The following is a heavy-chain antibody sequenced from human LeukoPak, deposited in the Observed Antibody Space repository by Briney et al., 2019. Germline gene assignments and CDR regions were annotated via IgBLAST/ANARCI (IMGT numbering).Heavy chain of an antibody. CDR3: ARAYYDILTGYPSYYGMDV. V-gene: IGHV1-69*04. Sequence: GASVKVSCKASGGTFSSYAISWVRQAPGQGLEWMGRIIPILGIANYAQKFQGRVTITADKSTSTAYMELSSLRSEDTAVYYCARAYYDILTGYPSYYGMDVWGQGTTVTVSS. D-gene: IGHD3-9*01. CDR1: GGTFSSYA. CDR2: IIPILGIA. J-gene: IGHJ6*02.